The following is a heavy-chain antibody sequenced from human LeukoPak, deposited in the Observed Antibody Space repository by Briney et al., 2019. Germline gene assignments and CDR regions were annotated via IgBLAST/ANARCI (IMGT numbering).Heavy chain of an antibody. Sequence: GGSLRLSCAASGFTFSSYAVSWVRQAPGKGLEWVSVIYSGGSTYYADSVKGRFTISRDNSKNTLYLQMNSLRAEDTAVYYCAREIDSSGYPSDYWGQGTLVTVSS. CDR2: IYSGGST. J-gene: IGHJ4*02. CDR1: GFTFSSYA. V-gene: IGHV3-53*01. CDR3: AREIDSSGYPSDY. D-gene: IGHD3-22*01.